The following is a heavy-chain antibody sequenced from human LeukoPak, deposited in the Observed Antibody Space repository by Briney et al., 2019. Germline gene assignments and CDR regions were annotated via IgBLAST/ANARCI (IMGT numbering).Heavy chain of an antibody. J-gene: IGHJ6*03. CDR3: ARRYGDQYYYYYMDV. V-gene: IGHV4-59*01. Sequence: PSETLSLTCTVSGGSINSYYWNWLRQPPGKGLEWIGYIYNSGSTNYNPSLKSRVTISVDMSKNQFSLKLNSVTAADTGVYYCARRYGDQYYYYYMDVWGKGTTVTISS. CDR1: GGSINSYY. CDR2: IYNSGST. D-gene: IGHD4-17*01.